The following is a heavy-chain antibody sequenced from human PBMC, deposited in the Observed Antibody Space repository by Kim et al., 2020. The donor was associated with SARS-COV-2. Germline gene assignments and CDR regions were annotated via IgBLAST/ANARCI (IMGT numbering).Heavy chain of an antibody. D-gene: IGHD4-17*01. CDR3: AKEFQAYYGDYLDY. V-gene: IGHV3-23*01. J-gene: IGHJ4*02. Sequence: EASVEGRFNIPRDNSKNTRYRQMNSLRAEDTAVYYCAKEFQAYYGDYLDYWGQGTLVTVSS.